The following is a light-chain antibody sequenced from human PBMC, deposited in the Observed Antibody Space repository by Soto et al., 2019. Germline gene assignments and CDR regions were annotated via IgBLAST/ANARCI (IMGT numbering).Light chain of an antibody. CDR3: QQRGNWPPTWT. J-gene: IGKJ1*01. CDR1: QSIGYY. V-gene: IGKV3-11*01. CDR2: DAS. Sequence: EIVLTQSQGTLSLSPGEGATLSCRAIQSIGYYLAWYQEKPGQAPRLLIYDASIRATGIPARFSGSWSGTDFTLTINGLEPEDSAVYYCQQRGNWPPTWTFGQGTKVDIK.